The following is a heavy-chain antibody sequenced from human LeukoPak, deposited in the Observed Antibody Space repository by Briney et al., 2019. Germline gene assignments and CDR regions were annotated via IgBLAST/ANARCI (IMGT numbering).Heavy chain of an antibody. CDR2: ISGDGGST. V-gene: IGHV3-43*02. D-gene: IGHD3-16*01. J-gene: IGHJ3*02. CDR3: ARGGLYWHI. CDR1: GFTFDDYA. Sequence: PGGSLRLSCAAPGFTFDDYAMHWVRHAPGKGLEWVSLISGDGGSTYYADSVKGRFTISRDNARNSLYLQMDSLRAEDTALYYCARGGLYWHIWGQGTMVTVSS.